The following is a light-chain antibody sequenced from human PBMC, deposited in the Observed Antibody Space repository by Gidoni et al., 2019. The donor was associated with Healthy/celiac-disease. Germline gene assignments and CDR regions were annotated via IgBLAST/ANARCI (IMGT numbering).Light chain of an antibody. CDR2: DAS. CDR1: QSVSSY. J-gene: IGKJ2*01. CDR3: QQRSNWRFMYT. V-gene: IGKV3-11*01. Sequence: EIVLTQSPATLSLSPGERATLSCRASQSVSSYLAWYQQKPGQAPRLLIYDASNRATGIPARFSGSGSGTDFTLTISSLEPEDFAVYYCQQRSNWRFMYTFXQXTKLEIK.